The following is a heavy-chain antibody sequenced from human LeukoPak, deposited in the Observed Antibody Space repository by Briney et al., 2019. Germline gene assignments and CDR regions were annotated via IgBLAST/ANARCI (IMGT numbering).Heavy chain of an antibody. CDR1: GFTVSSNY. V-gene: IGHV3-53*01. CDR2: IYSGGST. J-gene: IGHJ4*02. Sequence: GGSLRLSCAASGFTVSSNYMSWVRQAPGKGLEWVSVIYSGGSTYYADSVKGRFTISRDNSKNTPYLQMNSLRAEDTAVYYCARDLGDSGYDFGYWGQGTLVTVSS. D-gene: IGHD5-12*01. CDR3: ARDLGDSGYDFGY.